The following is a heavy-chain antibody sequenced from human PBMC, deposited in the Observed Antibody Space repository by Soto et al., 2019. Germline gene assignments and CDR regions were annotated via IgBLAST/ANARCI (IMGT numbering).Heavy chain of an antibody. D-gene: IGHD2-8*02. CDR2: IYSGGST. Sequence: LGGSPRLSCGASGFTVSSNYMSWVRPAPGKGLEWVAVIYSGGSTYYADSVKGRFTFSRDNSKNTLYLQMNSLRAEDTAVYYCARLVDSWYYFDYWGQGTLVSVSS. J-gene: IGHJ4*02. V-gene: IGHV3-66*01. CDR1: GFTVSSNY. CDR3: ARLVDSWYYFDY.